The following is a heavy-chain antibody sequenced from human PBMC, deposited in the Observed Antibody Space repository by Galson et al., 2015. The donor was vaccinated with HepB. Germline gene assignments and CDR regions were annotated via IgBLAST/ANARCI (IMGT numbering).Heavy chain of an antibody. CDR2: INPSGGST. J-gene: IGHJ4*02. CDR3: ARAPSSIAARTPLYY. V-gene: IGHV1-46*01. CDR1: GYTFTSYY. Sequence: SVKVSCKASGYTFTSYYMHWVRQAPGQGLEWMGIINPSGGSTSYAQKFQGRVTMTRDTSTSTVYMELSSLRSEDTAVYYCARAPSSIAARTPLYYWGQGTLVTVSS. D-gene: IGHD6-6*01.